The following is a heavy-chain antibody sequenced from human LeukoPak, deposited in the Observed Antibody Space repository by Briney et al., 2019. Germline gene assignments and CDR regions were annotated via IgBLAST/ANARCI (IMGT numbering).Heavy chain of an antibody. CDR3: ATNRDTALRYWYFDL. J-gene: IGHJ2*01. V-gene: IGHV4-59*01. CDR2: IYYSGST. CDR1: GGSISSYY. D-gene: IGHD5-18*01. Sequence: SETLSLTCTVSGGSISSYYWSWIRQPPGKGLEWIGYIYYSGSTSYNPSLKSRVSISVDTSKNQFSLKLSSVTAADTAVYYCATNRDTALRYWYFDLWGRGTLVTVSS.